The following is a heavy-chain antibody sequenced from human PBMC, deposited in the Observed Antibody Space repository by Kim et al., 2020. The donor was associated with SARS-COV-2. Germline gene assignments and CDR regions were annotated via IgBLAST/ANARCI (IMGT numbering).Heavy chain of an antibody. J-gene: IGHJ6*03. CDR1: GFSFTSYD. D-gene: IGHD4-17*01. Sequence: ASVKVSCKGSGFSFTSYDIIWVRQAPGQGLEWMGWINPNSGNSGYAQKFQGRVTMARDTSISTAYMELSSLRSDDTAVYYCARGLTTRLVMLPIYYYYMD. CDR2: INPNSGNS. CDR3: ARGLTTRLVMLPIYYYYMD. V-gene: IGHV1-8*01.